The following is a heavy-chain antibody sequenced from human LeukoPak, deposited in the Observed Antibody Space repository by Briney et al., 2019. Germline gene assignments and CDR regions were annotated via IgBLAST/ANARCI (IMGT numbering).Heavy chain of an antibody. Sequence: GGSLRLSCAASGFTFNTYTMNWVRQAPGKGLEWVSSISSRSAFMYYADSVRGRFTISRDNAKNSLYLQMNSLRAEDTAVYYCAREGTYGDYGGFFDYWGQGTLVTVSS. CDR3: AREGTYGDYGGFFDY. J-gene: IGHJ4*02. V-gene: IGHV3-21*01. D-gene: IGHD4-17*01. CDR2: ISSRSAFM. CDR1: GFTFNTYT.